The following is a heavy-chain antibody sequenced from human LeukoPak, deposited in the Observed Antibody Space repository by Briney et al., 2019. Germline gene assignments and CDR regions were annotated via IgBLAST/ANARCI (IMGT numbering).Heavy chain of an antibody. V-gene: IGHV3-21*01. CDR1: GFTFSSYS. CDR3: ARHLAVAGTGWVY. Sequence: GGSLRLSCAASGFTFSSYSRNWVRQAPGKGLEWVSSISSSSSYIYYADSVKGRFTISRDNAKNSLYLQMNSLRAEDTAVYYCARHLAVAGTGWVYGGQGTLVTVSS. D-gene: IGHD6-19*01. J-gene: IGHJ4*02. CDR2: ISSSSSYI.